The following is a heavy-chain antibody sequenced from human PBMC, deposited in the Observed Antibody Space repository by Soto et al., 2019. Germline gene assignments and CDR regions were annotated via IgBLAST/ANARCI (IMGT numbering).Heavy chain of an antibody. Sequence: QITLTESGPTLVKPTQTLTLTCTFSGFSLTTPGLGVGWSRQPPGKALEWLALICWDDDKRYSPSLKSRLTPTKYPTKTPVVLTMTNMDPVYTATYSWAPSTAYRVFDCWGPGTLVAGSS. CDR3: APSTAYRVFDC. J-gene: IGHJ4*02. V-gene: IGHV2-5*02. CDR1: GFSLTTPGLG. CDR2: ICWDDDK. D-gene: IGHD3-16*01.